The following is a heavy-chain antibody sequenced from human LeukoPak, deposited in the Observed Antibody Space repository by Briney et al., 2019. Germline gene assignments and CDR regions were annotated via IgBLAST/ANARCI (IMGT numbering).Heavy chain of an antibody. J-gene: IGHJ4*02. CDR3: ATDDYGAQDY. CDR2: ISSSSRTI. V-gene: IGHV3-48*01. CDR1: GFNFRNYA. D-gene: IGHD4-17*01. Sequence: GGSLRLSCTASGFNFRNYAMAWVRQAPGKGLEWVSKISSSSRTIYYADSVKGRFTISRDNAKNSLYLQMNSLRVEDTAVYYCATDDYGAQDYWGQGTLVTVSS.